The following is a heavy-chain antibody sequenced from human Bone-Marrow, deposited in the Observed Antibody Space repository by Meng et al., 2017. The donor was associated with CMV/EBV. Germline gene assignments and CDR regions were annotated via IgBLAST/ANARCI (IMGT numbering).Heavy chain of an antibody. CDR2: ISYDGSNK. CDR1: GFTFSSYA. CDR3: ARDLDYYGSGTHPQSFFDY. J-gene: IGHJ4*02. D-gene: IGHD3-10*01. Sequence: GESLKISCAASGFTFSSYAMHWVRQAPGKGLEWVAVISYDGSNKYYADSVKGRFTISRDNAKNSLYLQMNSLRAEDTAVYYCARDLDYYGSGTHPQSFFDYWGQGTLVTVYS. V-gene: IGHV3-30-3*01.